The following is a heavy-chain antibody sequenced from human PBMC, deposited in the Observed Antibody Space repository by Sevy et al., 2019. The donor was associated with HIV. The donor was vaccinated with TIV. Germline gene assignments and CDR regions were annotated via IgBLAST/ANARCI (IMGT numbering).Heavy chain of an antibody. CDR1: GDTFSTYG. J-gene: IGHJ4*02. CDR2: IIPIFGTP. Sequence: ASVKVSCKASGDTFSTYGLSWVRQAPGQGLEWMGGIIPIFGTPNYAQKFQGRVTITADESASTAYMELNSLRAEDTAVYYCARDRRNYGGQYFDFWGQGTLVTVSS. V-gene: IGHV1-69*13. CDR3: ARDRRNYGGQYFDF. D-gene: IGHD4-17*01.